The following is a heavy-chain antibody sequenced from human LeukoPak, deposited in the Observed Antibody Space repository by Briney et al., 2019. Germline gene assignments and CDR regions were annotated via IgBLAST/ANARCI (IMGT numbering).Heavy chain of an antibody. Sequence: SGGSLRLSCAASGFTFSSYGMHWVRQAPGKGLEWVAVIWYDGSNKYYADSVKGRFTISRDNSKNTVYLQMNSLRAEDTAVYYCAKAPDYGDYYFDYWGQGTLVTVSP. D-gene: IGHD4-17*01. V-gene: IGHV3-33*06. CDR3: AKAPDYGDYYFDY. CDR1: GFTFSSYG. J-gene: IGHJ4*02. CDR2: IWYDGSNK.